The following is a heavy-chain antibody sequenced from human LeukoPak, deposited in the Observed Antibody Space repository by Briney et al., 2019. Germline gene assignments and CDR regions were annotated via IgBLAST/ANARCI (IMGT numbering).Heavy chain of an antibody. CDR2: INHSGST. J-gene: IGHJ5*02. CDR3: AKIIRYQLLFRIDP. Sequence: PSETLSLTCAVYGGSFSGYYWSWIRQPPGKVLEWIGEINHSGSTNYNPSLKSRVTISVDTSKNQFSLKLSSVTAADTAVYYCAKIIRYQLLFRIDPWGQGTLVTVSS. CDR1: GGSFSGYY. D-gene: IGHD2-2*01. V-gene: IGHV4-34*01.